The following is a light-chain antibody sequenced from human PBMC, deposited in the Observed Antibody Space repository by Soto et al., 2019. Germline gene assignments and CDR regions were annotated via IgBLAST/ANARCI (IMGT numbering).Light chain of an antibody. CDR3: QQYNNWPRT. CDR1: QSVNSN. J-gene: IGKJ1*01. Sequence: EIVMTQSPATLSVSPGEKATLSCRASQSVNSNLAWYQQKPGQAPRLLIYGASTRATGIPGRFSGSGSGTEFTLTISSLQSEDFAVYYCQQYNNWPRTFGQGTKVDIK. CDR2: GAS. V-gene: IGKV3-15*01.